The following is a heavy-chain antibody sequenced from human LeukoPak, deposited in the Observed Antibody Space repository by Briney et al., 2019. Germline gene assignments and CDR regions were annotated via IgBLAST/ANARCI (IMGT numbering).Heavy chain of an antibody. J-gene: IGHJ4*02. D-gene: IGHD2-15*01. CDR2: INSGNGNT. Sequence: GASVKVSCKASGYTFSNYAIHWVRQAPGQRLEWRGWINSGNGNTKYSQEFQGRFAITRDTSAGTAYMDLSSLRPDDTAVYFCAREWLSSGDSHYSHWGQGTLVTVSS. CDR1: GYTFSNYA. V-gene: IGHV1-3*01. CDR3: AREWLSSGDSHYSH.